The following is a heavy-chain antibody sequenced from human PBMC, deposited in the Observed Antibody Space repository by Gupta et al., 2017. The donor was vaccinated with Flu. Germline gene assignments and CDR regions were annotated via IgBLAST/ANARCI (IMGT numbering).Heavy chain of an antibody. Sequence: QLQLQESGPGLVKPSETLSLTCTVSGGSISTSSYYWGWIRQPPGKGLEWIGSIYYSGPTYYNPSLNSRVTISIDTSKYQFSLQLNSVTAADTAVYYCAGERSAWPNWFDPWGQGTLVTVSS. D-gene: IGHD6-19*01. V-gene: IGHV4-39*02. J-gene: IGHJ5*02. CDR2: IYYSGPT. CDR3: AGERSAWPNWFDP. CDR1: GGSISTSSYY.